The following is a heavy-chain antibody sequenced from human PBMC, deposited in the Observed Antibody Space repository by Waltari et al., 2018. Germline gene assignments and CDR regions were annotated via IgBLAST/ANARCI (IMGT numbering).Heavy chain of an antibody. Sequence: QVQLVQSGGEVKKPGASVKVSCKTSGFTFTSNAISWVRQAPGQGLEWMGWINGYNGDTNEAEKRQGRLTVTTDSSTSTAYMELRSRRSDDTAVYFCAGGVIGGGFDVWGQGTMVTVSS. D-gene: IGHD3-16*01. CDR1: GFTFTSNA. CDR3: AGGVIGGGFDV. J-gene: IGHJ3*01. CDR2: INGYNGDT. V-gene: IGHV1-18*01.